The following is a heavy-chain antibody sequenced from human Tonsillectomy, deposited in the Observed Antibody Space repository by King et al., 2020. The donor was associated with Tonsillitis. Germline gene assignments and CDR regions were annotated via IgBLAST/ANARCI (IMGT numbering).Heavy chain of an antibody. D-gene: IGHD3-10*01. Sequence: QLVQSGAEVKKPGSSVKVSCKASGGTFSSHGISWVRQAPGQGPEWMGRTIPILGVGNYAQKFQDRVTITADKSTSTAYLEMSSLRSEDTAVYYCARDRDPMARGPREDAFDIWGQGTLVTVSS. CDR1: GGTFSSHG. J-gene: IGHJ3*02. CDR2: TIPILGVG. V-gene: IGHV1-69*09. CDR3: ARDRDPMARGPREDAFDI.